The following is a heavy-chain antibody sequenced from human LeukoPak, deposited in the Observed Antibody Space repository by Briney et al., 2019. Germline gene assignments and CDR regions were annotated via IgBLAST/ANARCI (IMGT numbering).Heavy chain of an antibody. CDR2: ISGSGSNT. V-gene: IGHV3-23*01. D-gene: IGHD3-9*01. Sequence: SGGSLRLSCAASGFTFSTYGMNWVRQAPGKGLEWVSGISGSGSNTYYPDSVKGRLTTSRDNSKKTLYLQMNSLRPEDTAVYYCARDRYDIPWGQGTLVTVSS. CDR3: ARDRYDIP. J-gene: IGHJ5*02. CDR1: GFTFSTYG.